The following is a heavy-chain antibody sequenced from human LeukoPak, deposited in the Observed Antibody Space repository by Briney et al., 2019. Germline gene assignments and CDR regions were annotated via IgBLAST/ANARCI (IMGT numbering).Heavy chain of an antibody. Sequence: GGSLRLSCAASGFTFSSYAMSWVCQAPGKGLEWVSAISLGGVNTYYADSVKGRFTVSRVNSKNTLYLQMNSLRVDDSAVYYCARGPNYGDRVDYFDYWGQGTLVTVSS. CDR3: ARGPNYGDRVDYFDY. D-gene: IGHD4-17*01. V-gene: IGHV3-23*01. CDR1: GFTFSSYA. CDR2: ISLGGVNT. J-gene: IGHJ4*02.